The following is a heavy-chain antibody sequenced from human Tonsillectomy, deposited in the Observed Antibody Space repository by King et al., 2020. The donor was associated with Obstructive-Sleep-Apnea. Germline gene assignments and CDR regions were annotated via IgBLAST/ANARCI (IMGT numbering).Heavy chain of an antibody. Sequence: VQLVESGGGVVQPGRSLRLSCAASGFTFSSYVMHWVRQAPGKGLEWVAIIWYDGSNEYYADSVKGRFTVSRDNYKNTLYLQMNSLRAEDTAVYYCAKDREIAATDPGEFGCWGQGTLVTVSS. CDR1: GFTFSSYV. CDR2: IWYDGSNE. D-gene: IGHD6-13*01. J-gene: IGHJ4*02. V-gene: IGHV3-33*06. CDR3: AKDREIAATDPGEFGC.